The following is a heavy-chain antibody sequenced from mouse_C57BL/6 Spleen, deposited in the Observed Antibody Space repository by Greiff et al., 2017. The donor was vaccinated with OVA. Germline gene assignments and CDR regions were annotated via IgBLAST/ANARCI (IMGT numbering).Heavy chain of an antibody. CDR3: ARGTTVVADYFDY. CDR1: GYTFTSYT. Sequence: QVHVKQSGAELARPGASVKMSCKASGYTFTSYTMHWVKQRPGQGLEWIGYINPSSGYTKYNQKFKDKATLTADKSSSTAYMQLSSLTSEDSAVYYCARGTTVVADYFDYWGQGTTLTVSS. D-gene: IGHD1-1*01. J-gene: IGHJ2*01. V-gene: IGHV1-4*01. CDR2: INPSSGYT.